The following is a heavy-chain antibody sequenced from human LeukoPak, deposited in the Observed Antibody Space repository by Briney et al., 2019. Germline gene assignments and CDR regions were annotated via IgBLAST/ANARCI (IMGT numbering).Heavy chain of an antibody. Sequence: GASVTVSCKASGYTFTSYDINWVRQAPGQGLEWMGWMNPNSGNTGYAQKFQGRVTITRNTSISTAYMELSSLRSEDTAVYYCARGGVDSSGYYSYYYYYYMDVWGKGTTVTVSS. CDR3: ARGGVDSSGYYSYYYYYYMDV. J-gene: IGHJ6*03. CDR2: MNPNSGNT. D-gene: IGHD3-22*01. V-gene: IGHV1-8*03. CDR1: GYTFTSYD.